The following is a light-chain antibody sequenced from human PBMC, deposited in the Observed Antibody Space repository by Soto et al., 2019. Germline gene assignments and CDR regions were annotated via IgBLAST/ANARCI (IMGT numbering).Light chain of an antibody. CDR2: EVT. Sequence: QSALTQPPSASGSPGQSVTISCTGTSSDVGGYNYVSWYQQHPGKAPKLVIYEVTKRPSGVPDRFSGSKSGNTASLTVSGLRAEDEADYHCSSFEGSNQVVFGGGTKLTVL. V-gene: IGLV2-8*01. J-gene: IGLJ3*02. CDR3: SSFEGSNQVV. CDR1: SSDVGGYNY.